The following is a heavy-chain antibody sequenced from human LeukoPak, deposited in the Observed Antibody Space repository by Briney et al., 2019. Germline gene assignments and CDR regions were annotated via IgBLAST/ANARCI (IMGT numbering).Heavy chain of an antibody. V-gene: IGHV5-51*01. CDR2: IYPGDSDT. Sequence: GESLKISCKTSGYSFTDYWIGWVRQMPGKGLEWMGFIYPGDSDTRYSPSFQGQVTISADKSISTAYLQWSSLKASDTAMYYCARRESRLADAFDYWGQGTLVTVSS. CDR3: ARRESRLADAFDY. J-gene: IGHJ4*02. D-gene: IGHD3-22*01. CDR1: GYSFTDYW.